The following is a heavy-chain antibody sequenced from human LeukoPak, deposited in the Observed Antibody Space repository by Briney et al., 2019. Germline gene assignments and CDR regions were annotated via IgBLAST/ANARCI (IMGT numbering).Heavy chain of an antibody. J-gene: IGHJ4*02. CDR2: ISGSGGST. Sequence: PGGSLRLSCAASGFTFSSYAMSWVRQAPGKGLEWVSAISGSGGSTYYADSVKGRFTISRDNSKNTLYLQMNSLRAEDTAVYYCAKDRQRGYSGYGGYFDYWGQGTLVTVSS. V-gene: IGHV3-23*01. CDR1: GFTFSSYA. CDR3: AKDRQRGYSGYGGYFDY. D-gene: IGHD5-12*01.